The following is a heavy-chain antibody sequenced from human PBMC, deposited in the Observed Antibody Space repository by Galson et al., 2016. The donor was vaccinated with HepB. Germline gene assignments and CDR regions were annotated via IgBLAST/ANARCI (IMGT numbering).Heavy chain of an antibody. CDR2: IDPNDGGA. D-gene: IGHD5-18*01. J-gene: IGHJ3*02. V-gene: IGHV1-2*02. Sequence: SVKVSCKASGYTFTGYYIHWVRQAPGQGLEWMGWIDPNDGGANYPQRFQGRVTMTRDTSIITAYMELRRLTSDDTAVYYCAIGYGAETPGDAFDIWGRGTVVTVSS. CDR3: AIGYGAETPGDAFDI. CDR1: GYTFTGYY.